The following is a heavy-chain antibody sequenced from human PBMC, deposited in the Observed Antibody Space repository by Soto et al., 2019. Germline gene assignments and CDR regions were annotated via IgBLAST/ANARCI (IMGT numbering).Heavy chain of an antibody. CDR2: INAGNGNT. CDR3: ARAPNSNPLDY. Sequence: VASVKVSCKASGYTFTSYAMHWVRQAPGQRLEWMGWINAGNGNTKYSQKFQGRVTITRDTSASTAYMELSSLRSEDTAVYYCARAPNSNPLDYWGQGTLVPVSS. CDR1: GYTFTSYA. V-gene: IGHV1-3*01. J-gene: IGHJ4*02. D-gene: IGHD4-4*01.